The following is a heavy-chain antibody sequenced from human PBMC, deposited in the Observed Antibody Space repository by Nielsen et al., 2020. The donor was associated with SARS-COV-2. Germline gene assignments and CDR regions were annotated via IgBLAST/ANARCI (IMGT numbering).Heavy chain of an antibody. J-gene: IGHJ4*02. CDR3: AREMMGYCSSTSCYEIDY. CDR1: GGSISSGNYY. D-gene: IGHD2-2*01. Sequence: SETLSLTCTVSGGSISSGNYYWSWIRQPPGKGLEWIGYIYYSGSAYYNPSLKSRVTISGDTSKNQLSLKLTSVTAADTAVYFCAREMMGYCSSTSCYEIDYWGQGTLVTVSS. V-gene: IGHV4-30-4*01. CDR2: IYYSGSA.